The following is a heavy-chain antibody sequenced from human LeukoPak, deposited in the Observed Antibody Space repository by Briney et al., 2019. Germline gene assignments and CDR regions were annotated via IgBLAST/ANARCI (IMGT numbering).Heavy chain of an antibody. Sequence: PGGSLRLSCAASGFNFNTYWMAWVRQAPGKGLEWVANIKYDESEKYYVDSVKGRFTISRDNAKNSLYLQMNSLRAEDTAVYYCAKSKLNSGWSAAFFDYWGQGTLVTVSS. CDR3: AKSKLNSGWSAAFFDY. J-gene: IGHJ4*02. CDR1: GFNFNTYW. CDR2: IKYDESEK. V-gene: IGHV3-7*01. D-gene: IGHD6-19*01.